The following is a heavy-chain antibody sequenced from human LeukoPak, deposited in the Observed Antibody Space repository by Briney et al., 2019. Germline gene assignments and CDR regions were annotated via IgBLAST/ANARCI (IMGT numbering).Heavy chain of an antibody. V-gene: IGHV4-4*07. CDR2: IYTSGST. CDR3: ASARGDPDYFDY. CDR1: GGSISSYY. J-gene: IGHJ4*02. Sequence: SETLSLTCTVPGGSISSYYWSWNRQPAGKGLEWIGRIYTSGSTNYNPSLKSRVTISVDKSKNQFSLRLSSVTAADTAVYYCASARGDPDYFDYWGQGTLVTVSS. D-gene: IGHD3-16*01.